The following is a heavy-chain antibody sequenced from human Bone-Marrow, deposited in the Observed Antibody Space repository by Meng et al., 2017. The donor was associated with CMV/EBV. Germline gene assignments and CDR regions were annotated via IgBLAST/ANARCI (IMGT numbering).Heavy chain of an antibody. J-gene: IGHJ6*02. D-gene: IGHD3-22*01. Sequence: SETLSLTCTVSGGSISSYYWSWIRQPPGKGLEWIGYIYYSGSTNSNPSLTSPVTISVDTSKNQFSLKLSSVTAADTAVYYCARDRTYYYDSSGYSYYYGMDVWGQGTTVTVSS. CDR3: ARDRTYYYDSSGYSYYYGMDV. CDR1: GGSISSYY. CDR2: IYYSGST. V-gene: IGHV4-59*01.